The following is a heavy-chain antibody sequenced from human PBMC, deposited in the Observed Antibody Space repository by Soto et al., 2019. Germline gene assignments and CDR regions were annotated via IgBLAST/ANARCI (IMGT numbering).Heavy chain of an antibody. D-gene: IGHD3-16*01. CDR1: GFSLTTRGVG. V-gene: IGHV2-5*02. J-gene: IGHJ5*02. CDR2: IYRDDDK. CDR3: APIPNYYQYDWFDP. Sequence: QITLKESGPTLVKPTQTLTLTCTFSGFSLTTRGVGVGWIRQPPGKALESLALIYRDDDKRNSPSLQSRLSIXKXTXXNQVVLTMTNVDPVDTATYYCAPIPNYYQYDWFDPWGQGTLVSVSS.